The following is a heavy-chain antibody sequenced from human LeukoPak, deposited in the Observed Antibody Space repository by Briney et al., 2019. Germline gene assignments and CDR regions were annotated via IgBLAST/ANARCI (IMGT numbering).Heavy chain of an antibody. CDR1: GGSFSGYY. CDR3: ARVRYSYGPLDY. CDR2: IYYSGST. V-gene: IGHV4-31*11. D-gene: IGHD5-18*01. Sequence: SETLSLTCAVYGGSFSGYYWSWIRQHPGKGLEWIGYIYYSGSTYYNPSLKSRVTISVDTSKNQFSLKLSSVTAADTAVYYCARVRYSYGPLDYWGQGTLVTVSS. J-gene: IGHJ4*02.